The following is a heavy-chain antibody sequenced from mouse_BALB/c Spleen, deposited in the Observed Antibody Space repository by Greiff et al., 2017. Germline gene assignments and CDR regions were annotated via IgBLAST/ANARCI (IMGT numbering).Heavy chain of an antibody. CDR2: ILPGSGST. D-gene: IGHD2-4*01. CDR3: ARGTMITTGFAY. V-gene: IGHV1-9*01. CDR1: GYTFSSYW. Sequence: VQLQQSGAELMKPGASVKISCKATGYTFSSYWIEWVKQRPGHGLEWIGEILPGSGSTNYNEKFKGKATFTADTSSNTAYMQLSSLTSEDSAVYYCARGTMITTGFAYWGQRTLVTVSA. J-gene: IGHJ3*01.